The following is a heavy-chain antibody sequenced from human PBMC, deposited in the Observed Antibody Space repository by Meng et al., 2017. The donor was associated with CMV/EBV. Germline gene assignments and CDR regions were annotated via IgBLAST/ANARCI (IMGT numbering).Heavy chain of an antibody. CDR2: ISYDGCNK. V-gene: IGHV3-30-3*01. J-gene: IGHJ5*02. Sequence: GESLKISCAASGFTFSSYAMHWVRQAPGKGLEWVAVISYDGCNKYYADSVKGRFTISRDNSKNTLYLQMNSLRAEDTAVYYCARVSSSYYGSWGQGTLVTVSS. CDR1: GFTFSSYA. D-gene: IGHD3-22*01. CDR3: ARVSSSYYGS.